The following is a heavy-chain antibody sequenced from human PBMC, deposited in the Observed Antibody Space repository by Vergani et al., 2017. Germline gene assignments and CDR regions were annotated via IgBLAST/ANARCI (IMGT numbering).Heavy chain of an antibody. CDR3: AKGSPLDIVVVPAAMGVDY. CDR2: ISSSGSTI. D-gene: IGHD2-2*01. V-gene: IGHV3-11*01. J-gene: IGHJ4*02. CDR1: GFTFSDYY. Sequence: QVQLVESGGGLVKPGGSLRLSCAASGFTFSDYYMSWIRQAPGKGLEWVSYISSSGSTIYYADSVKGRFTISRDNAKNSLYLQMNSLRAEDTAVYYCAKGSPLDIVVVPAAMGVDYWGQGTLVTVSS.